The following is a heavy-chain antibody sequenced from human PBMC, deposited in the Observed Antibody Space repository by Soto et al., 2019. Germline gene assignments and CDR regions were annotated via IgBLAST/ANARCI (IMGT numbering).Heavy chain of an antibody. CDR3: ARGSMDTAPPHFDY. V-gene: IGHV3-30-3*01. D-gene: IGHD5-18*01. CDR1: GFSFSSYA. Sequence: PXGSLILSCAASGFSFSSYAMHWVRQAPGKGLQWVAVISYDGSNKYYADSVKGRFTFSRDNSKNTLYLQMNSLRAEDTAVYYCARGSMDTAPPHFDYWGQGTLVTVSS. J-gene: IGHJ4*02. CDR2: ISYDGSNK.